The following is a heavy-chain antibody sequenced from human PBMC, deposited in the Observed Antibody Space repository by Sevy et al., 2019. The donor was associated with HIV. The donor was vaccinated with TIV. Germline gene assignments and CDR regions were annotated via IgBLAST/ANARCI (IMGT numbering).Heavy chain of an antibody. CDR1: GYTFTGYY. CDR2: INPNSGGT. Sequence: ASVKVSCKASGYTFTGYYMHWVRQAPGQGLEWMGWINPNSGGTNYAQKFQGRFTMTRDTSISTAYMELSRLRSDDTAVYYCARDPSDADIVVVPAATGRNWFDPWGQGTLVTVSS. D-gene: IGHD2-2*01. J-gene: IGHJ5*02. CDR3: ARDPSDADIVVVPAATGRNWFDP. V-gene: IGHV1-2*02.